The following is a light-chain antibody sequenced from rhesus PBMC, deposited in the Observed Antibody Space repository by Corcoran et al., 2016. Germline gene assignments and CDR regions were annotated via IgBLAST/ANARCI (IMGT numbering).Light chain of an antibody. Sequence: DIQMTQSPSSLSASVGDRVTFICRASQGIISWLAWYQQKPGKAPKLLIYKASSLQSGVPSRCSGSGSGTDFTLTIGNLQPGDFATYYSQQYNSAPPWTFGQGTKVEIK. CDR2: KAS. J-gene: IGKJ1*01. V-gene: IGKV1-21*01. CDR3: QQYNSAPPWT. CDR1: QGIISW.